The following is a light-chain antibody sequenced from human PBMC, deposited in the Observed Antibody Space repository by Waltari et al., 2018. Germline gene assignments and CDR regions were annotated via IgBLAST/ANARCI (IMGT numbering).Light chain of an antibody. CDR2: KAS. J-gene: IGKJ3*01. Sequence: DIQMTQSPSTPSPSAADRVTITCRASQSISSWLAWYQQKPGKAPKLLIYKASTLGRGIPSRFSGSGSGTEFTLTISSLQPDDFATYYCQQHDNFPFTFGPGTKVEIK. CDR3: QQHDNFPFT. V-gene: IGKV1-5*03. CDR1: QSISSW.